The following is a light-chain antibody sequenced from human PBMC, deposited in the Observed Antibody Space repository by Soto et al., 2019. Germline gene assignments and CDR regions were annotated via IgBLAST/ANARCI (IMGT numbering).Light chain of an antibody. Sequence: EIVMTQSPATLSVSPGERATLSCRASQSVSSNLAWYQQKPGQAPRLLIYGASNRATGIPARFSGSGSGTEFTLTISSLQSEDFAVYYCQQYNNWPCTFGQGTKVEIK. CDR2: GAS. V-gene: IGKV3-15*01. CDR3: QQYNNWPCT. J-gene: IGKJ1*01. CDR1: QSVSSN.